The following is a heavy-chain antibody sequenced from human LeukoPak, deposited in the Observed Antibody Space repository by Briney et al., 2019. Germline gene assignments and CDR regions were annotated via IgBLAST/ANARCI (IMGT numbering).Heavy chain of an antibody. CDR3: ASPIAYCGGDCYSGDAFDI. Sequence: GESLKISCKGSGYIFTSYWIGWVRQMPGKGLEWMGIIYPGDSDTRYSPSFQGQVTISADKSISTAYVQCSSLKASDTAMYYCASPIAYCGGDCYSGDAFDIWGQGTMVTVSS. CDR2: IYPGDSDT. J-gene: IGHJ3*02. CDR1: GYIFTSYW. V-gene: IGHV5-51*01. D-gene: IGHD2-21*01.